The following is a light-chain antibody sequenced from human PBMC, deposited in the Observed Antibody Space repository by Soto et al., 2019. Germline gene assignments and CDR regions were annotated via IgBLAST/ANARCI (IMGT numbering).Light chain of an antibody. V-gene: IGLV2-14*01. CDR2: EVT. J-gene: IGLJ1*01. CDR1: SNDVGGYNF. CDR3: SSCTSSNALYV. Sequence: QSALTQPASVSGSPGQSITISCTGTSNDVGGYNFVSWYQQHPGKAPKLMIYEVTNRPSGVSNRFSGSKSANTASRTISGLQAEDEADYFCSSCTSSNALYVFGTGTKVTVL.